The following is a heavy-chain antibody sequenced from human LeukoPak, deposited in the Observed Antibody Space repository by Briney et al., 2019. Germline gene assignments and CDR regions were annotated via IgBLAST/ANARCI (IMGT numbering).Heavy chain of an antibody. Sequence: GGSLRLSCAAPGFTFSSYWMSWVRQAPGKGLEWVANIKQDGSEKYYVDSVKGRFTISRDNAKNSLYLQMNSLRAEDTAVYYCARRGSSWYPFDYWGQGTLVTVSS. CDR3: ARRGSSWYPFDY. V-gene: IGHV3-7*01. CDR2: IKQDGSEK. D-gene: IGHD6-13*01. J-gene: IGHJ4*02. CDR1: GFTFSSYW.